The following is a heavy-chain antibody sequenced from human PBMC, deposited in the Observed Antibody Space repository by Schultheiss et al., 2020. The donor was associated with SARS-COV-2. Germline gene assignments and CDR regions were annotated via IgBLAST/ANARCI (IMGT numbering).Heavy chain of an antibody. Sequence: GGSLRLSCKGSGYTFTSYGISWVRQAPGQGLEWMGWISAYNGNTNYAQKLQGRVTMTTDTSTSTAYMELRSLRSDDTAVYYCARLAIVVPAAIEQWLGTYYYYYYMDVWGKGTTVTVSS. J-gene: IGHJ6*03. D-gene: IGHD2-2*01. CDR2: ISAYNGNT. CDR1: GYTFTSYG. V-gene: IGHV1-18*01. CDR3: ARLAIVVPAAIEQWLGTYYYYYYMDV.